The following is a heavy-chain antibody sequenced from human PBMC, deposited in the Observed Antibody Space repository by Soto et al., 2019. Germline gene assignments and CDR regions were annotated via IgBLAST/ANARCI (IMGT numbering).Heavy chain of an antibody. J-gene: IGHJ6*02. V-gene: IGHV1-2*04. CDR3: ARAEAVAGTAYYYGMDV. CDR2: INPNSGGT. Sequence: ASVKVSCKASGYTFTGYYMHWVRQAPGQGLEWMGWINPNSGGTNYAQKFQGWVTMTRDTSISTAYMELSRLRSDDTAVYYCARAEAVAGTAYYYGMDVWGQGTTVTVSS. CDR1: GYTFTGYY. D-gene: IGHD6-19*01.